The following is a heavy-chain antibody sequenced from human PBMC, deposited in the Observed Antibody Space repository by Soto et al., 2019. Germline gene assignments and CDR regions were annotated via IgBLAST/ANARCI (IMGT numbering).Heavy chain of an antibody. CDR3: ARAGPEIVVVPAAMFRHYYYYMDV. D-gene: IGHD2-2*01. CDR2: MNPNSGNT. CDR1: GYTFTSYD. V-gene: IGHV1-8*01. Sequence: ASVKVSCKASGYTFTSYDINWVRQATGQGLEWMGWMNPNSGNTGYAQKFQGRVTMTRNTSISTAYMELSSLRSEETAVYYCARAGPEIVVVPAAMFRHYYYYMDVWGKGTTVTVSS. J-gene: IGHJ6*03.